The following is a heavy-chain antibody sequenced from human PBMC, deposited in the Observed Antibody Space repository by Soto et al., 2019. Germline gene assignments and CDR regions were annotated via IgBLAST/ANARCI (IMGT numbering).Heavy chain of an antibody. D-gene: IGHD1-26*01. CDR2: SSGSSTYI. V-gene: IGHV3-21*01. CDR1: GFTFSSYS. Sequence: PGGSLRLSCAASGFTFSSYSMNWVRQAPGKGLEWLSSSSGSSTYINYADSVKGRFTISRDNAKNSLFLQLTSLRDEDTAVYYCARAVGNYYGMGVWGQGTTVTVSS. J-gene: IGHJ6*02. CDR3: ARAVGNYYGMGV.